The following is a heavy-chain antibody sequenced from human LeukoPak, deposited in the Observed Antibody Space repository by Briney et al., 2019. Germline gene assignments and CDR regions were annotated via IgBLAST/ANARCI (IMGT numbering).Heavy chain of an antibody. CDR2: ISGSGGST. V-gene: IGHV3-23*01. D-gene: IGHD2-15*01. Sequence: PGGSLRLSCAASGFTFSSYAMSWVRQAPGKGLEWVSAISGSGGSTYYADSVKGRFTISRDNSKNTLYLQMNSLRAEDTAVYYCAKGSRASSGGSCYNYWGQGTLVTVSS. CDR3: AKGSRASSGGSCYNY. CDR1: GFTFSSYA. J-gene: IGHJ4*02.